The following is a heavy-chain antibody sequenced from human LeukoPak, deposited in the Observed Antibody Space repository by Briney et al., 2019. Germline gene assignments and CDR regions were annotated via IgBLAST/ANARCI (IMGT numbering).Heavy chain of an antibody. D-gene: IGHD6-25*01. V-gene: IGHV3-30*14. CDR2: ISYDGSNK. CDR3: ARESPAYYYYGMDV. CDR1: GFTFSGYP. J-gene: IGHJ6*02. Sequence: PGGSLRLSCAASGFTFSGYPIHWVRQAPGKGLEWVAVISYDGSNKYYADSVKGRFTISRENAKNSLYLQMNSLRAEDTAVYYCARESPAYYYYGMDVWGQGTTVTVSS.